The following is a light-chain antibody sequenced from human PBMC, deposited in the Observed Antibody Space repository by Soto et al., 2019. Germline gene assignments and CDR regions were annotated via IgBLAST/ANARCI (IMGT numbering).Light chain of an antibody. CDR3: QQRSNWPT. J-gene: IGKJ1*01. V-gene: IGKV3-11*01. CDR2: DTS. CDR1: QSVSTY. Sequence: GLTQSPAPLSLSPGERAALSCRASQSVSTYLAWYQQKPGQAPRLLIYDTSNRATGIPARFSGSGSGTDFTLTISSLEPEDFAVYYCQQRSNWPTFGQGTKVDIK.